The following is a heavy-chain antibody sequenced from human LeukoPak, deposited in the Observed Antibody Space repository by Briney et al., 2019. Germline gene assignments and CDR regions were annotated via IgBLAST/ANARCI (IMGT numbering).Heavy chain of an antibody. CDR1: GGSFSGYY. CDR3: AKATYDSGRSFDY. J-gene: IGHJ4*02. V-gene: IGHV4-34*01. D-gene: IGHD3-10*01. Sequence: PSETLSLTCAVYGGSFSGYYWSWIRQPPGKGLEWIGEIHHSGSTNYNPSLRSRVTISVDTSKNQFSLKLTSVTAADTAVYYCAKATYDSGRSFDYWGQGTLVTVSS. CDR2: IHHSGST.